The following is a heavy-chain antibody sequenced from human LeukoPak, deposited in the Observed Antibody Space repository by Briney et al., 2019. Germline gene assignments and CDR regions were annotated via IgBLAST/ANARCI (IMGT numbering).Heavy chain of an antibody. CDR3: ARWGGSRWDSFDY. D-gene: IGHD1-26*01. Sequence: GGSLRLSCAASGFTFSSYSMNWVRQAPGKGLEWVSSISSSSSYIYYADSVKGRFTISRDNAKNSLYLQMNSLRAEDTAVYYCARWGGSRWDSFDYWGQGTLVTVSS. CDR1: GFTFSSYS. V-gene: IGHV3-21*01. CDR2: ISSSSSYI. J-gene: IGHJ4*02.